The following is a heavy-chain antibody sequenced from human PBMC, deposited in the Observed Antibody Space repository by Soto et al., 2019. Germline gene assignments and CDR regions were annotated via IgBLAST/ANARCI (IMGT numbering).Heavy chain of an antibody. V-gene: IGHV3-30*18. CDR2: ISYDGSNK. J-gene: IGHJ4*02. D-gene: IGHD3-22*01. CDR3: AKDPSLDYYYNSSGNYRPGYVDY. CDR1: GFTFSSND. Sequence: GRALRLSCATSGFTFSSNDLHWVRHAPGKWLEWVAVISYDGSNKYYADSVKGRFTISRDKSKNTLYLQMNSLRAEDTAVYYCAKDPSLDYYYNSSGNYRPGYVDYWCQGT.